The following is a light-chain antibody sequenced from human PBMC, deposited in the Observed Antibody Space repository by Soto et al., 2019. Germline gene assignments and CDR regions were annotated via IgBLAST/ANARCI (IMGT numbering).Light chain of an antibody. CDR3: GTWDSGLSAGV. CDR2: ENN. Sequence: QSVLTQPPSVSAAPGQKVTISCSGSDSNIGNDHVSWYQQFPGTAPKLLIYENNKRPSGHPDRFSGSKSGTSATLDITGLQTGDEADYYCGTWDSGLSAGVIGGGTKLTVL. CDR1: DSNIGNDH. J-gene: IGLJ3*02. V-gene: IGLV1-51*02.